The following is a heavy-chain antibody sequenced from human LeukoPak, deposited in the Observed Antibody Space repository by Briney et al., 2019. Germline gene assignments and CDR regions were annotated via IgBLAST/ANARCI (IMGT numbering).Heavy chain of an antibody. CDR1: GFTFSSYA. CDR3: AKDRLGYDSSGYYYGWYFDL. Sequence: GGSLRLSCAASGFTFSSYAMSWVRQAPGKGLEWVSAISGSGGSTYYADSVKGRFTISRDNSKNTLYLQMNSLRAEDTAVYYCAKDRLGYDSSGYYYGWYFDLWGRGTLVTVSS. J-gene: IGHJ2*01. V-gene: IGHV3-23*01. D-gene: IGHD3-22*01. CDR2: ISGSGGST.